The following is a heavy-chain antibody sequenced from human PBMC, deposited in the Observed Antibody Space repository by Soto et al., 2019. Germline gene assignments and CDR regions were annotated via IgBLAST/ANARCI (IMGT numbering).Heavy chain of an antibody. Sequence: QVQLVQSGAEVKKPGSSVKVSCKASGGTFSSYTISWVRQAPGQGLEWMGRIIPILGIANYAQKFQGRVTITADKSTSTAYMELSSLRSEDTAVYYCARDDFVDIVAIDIWGQGTMVTVSS. CDR2: IIPILGIA. D-gene: IGHD5-12*01. CDR3: ARDDFVDIVAIDI. CDR1: GGTFSSYT. V-gene: IGHV1-69*08. J-gene: IGHJ3*02.